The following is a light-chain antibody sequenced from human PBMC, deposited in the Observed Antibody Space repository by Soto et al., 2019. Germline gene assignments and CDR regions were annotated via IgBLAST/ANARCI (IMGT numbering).Light chain of an antibody. CDR3: QHYGGVWT. J-gene: IGKJ1*01. Sequence: DIQMTQSPSTLSASLGDRVTSTCRASQSISNRLACYQQKPGKAPKVLIYDASSLESGVQSRFSGSGSATELILTIRSLQPDDFATYHCQHYGGVWTFGQGTKV. CDR2: DAS. CDR1: QSISNR. V-gene: IGKV1-5*01.